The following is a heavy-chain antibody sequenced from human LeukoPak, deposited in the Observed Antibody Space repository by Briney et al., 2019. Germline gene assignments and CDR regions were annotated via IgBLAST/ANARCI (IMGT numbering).Heavy chain of an antibody. J-gene: IGHJ6*03. CDR2: FDPEDGET. CDR1: GYTLTELS. Sequence: ASVKVSCKFSGYTLTELSMHWVRQAPGKGLEWMGGFDPEDGETIYAQKFQGRVTMTEDTSTDTAYMELSSLRSEDTAVYYCATWKGYDSYYYMDVWGKGTTVTVSS. D-gene: IGHD5-12*01. CDR3: ATWKGYDSYYYMDV. V-gene: IGHV1-24*01.